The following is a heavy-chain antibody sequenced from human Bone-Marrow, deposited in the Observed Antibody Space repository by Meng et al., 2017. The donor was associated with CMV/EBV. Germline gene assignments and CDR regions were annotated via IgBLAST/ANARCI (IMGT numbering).Heavy chain of an antibody. CDR1: GFTFSSYA. CDR2: ISYDGSNK. V-gene: IGHV3-30*04. Sequence: GGSLRLSCAASGFTFSSYAMHWVRQAPGKGLEWVAVISYDGSNKYYADSVKGRFTISRDNSKNTLYLQMNSLRAEDTAVYYCARERWGFWRGYYPPRALDYWGQGTLVTVSS. J-gene: IGHJ4*02. CDR3: ARERWGFWRGYYPPRALDY. D-gene: IGHD3-3*01.